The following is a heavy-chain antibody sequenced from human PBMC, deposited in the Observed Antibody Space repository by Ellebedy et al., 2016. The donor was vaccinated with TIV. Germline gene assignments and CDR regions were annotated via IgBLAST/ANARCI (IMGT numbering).Heavy chain of an antibody. J-gene: IGHJ5*02. V-gene: IGHV3-7*01. D-gene: IGHD4-17*01. CDR3: ARRGSYVDYAVQVNNWFDR. CDR1: GFSFRNYW. CDR2: IYQDGSEK. Sequence: GESLKISCAASGFSFRNYWMGWVRQAPGKGLEWVANIYQDGSEKYYVDSVKGGFTISRDNAKNSLYLQLNSLRVEDTAVYFCARRGSYVDYAVQVNNWFDRWGQGTLVTV.